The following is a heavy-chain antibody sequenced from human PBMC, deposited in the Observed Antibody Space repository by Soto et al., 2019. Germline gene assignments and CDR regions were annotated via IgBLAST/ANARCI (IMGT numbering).Heavy chain of an antibody. J-gene: IGHJ4*02. CDR1: GFTFSSYA. D-gene: IGHD3-22*01. CDR2: ISSYGGST. CDR3: ARDPDSSGYYYFDY. V-gene: IGHV3-64*01. Sequence: EVQLVESGGGLVQPGGSLRLSCAASGFTFSSYAMHWVRQAPGKGLEYVSAISSYGGSTYYANSVKRRFTISRDNSKNTLYLQMGSLRAEDMAVYYCARDPDSSGYYYFDYWGQVTLVTVSS.